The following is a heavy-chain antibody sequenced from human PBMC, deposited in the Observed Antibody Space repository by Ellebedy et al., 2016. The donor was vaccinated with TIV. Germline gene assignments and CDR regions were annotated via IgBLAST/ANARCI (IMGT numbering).Heavy chain of an antibody. CDR2: LFSDGRT. D-gene: IGHD3-10*01. Sequence: GESLKISCAASGLSVSIKFMSWVRQAPGKGLEWVSVLFSDGRTFYADSVKGRFTISRDVYTNSVSLQMNSLRVEDTAVYYCTGEHYYGLDVWGQGTTVTVSS. CDR3: TGEHYYGLDV. CDR1: GLSVSIKF. J-gene: IGHJ6*02. V-gene: IGHV3-53*01.